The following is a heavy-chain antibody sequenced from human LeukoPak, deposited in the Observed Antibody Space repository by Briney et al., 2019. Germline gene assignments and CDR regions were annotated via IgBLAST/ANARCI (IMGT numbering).Heavy chain of an antibody. J-gene: IGHJ5*02. CDR1: GFTFSNAW. CDR2: IKSKTDGGTT. V-gene: IGHV3-15*01. CDR3: AKGGVVVPAAIPWFDP. Sequence: PGGSLRLSCVASGFTFSNAWMSWVRQAPGKGLEWVGRIKSKTDGGTTDYAAPVKGRFSISRDDSRNTLYLQMNSLRAEDTAVYYCAKGGVVVPAAIPWFDPWGQGTLVTVSS. D-gene: IGHD2-2*01.